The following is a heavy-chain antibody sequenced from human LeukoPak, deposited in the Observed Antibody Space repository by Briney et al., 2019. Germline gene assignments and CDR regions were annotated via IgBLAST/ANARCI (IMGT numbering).Heavy chain of an antibody. Sequence: DSVKGRFTISRDNAKNSLYLQMNSLRAEDTAVYYCARDSHSSSGYSEFDYWGQGTLVTVSS. V-gene: IGHV3-7*01. D-gene: IGHD6-13*01. CDR3: ARDSHSSSGYSEFDY. J-gene: IGHJ4*02.